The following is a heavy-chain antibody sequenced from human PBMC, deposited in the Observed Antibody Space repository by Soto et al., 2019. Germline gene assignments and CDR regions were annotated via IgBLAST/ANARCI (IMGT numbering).Heavy chain of an antibody. V-gene: IGHV3-7*03. Sequence: LRLSCAASGFTFSSYWMSWVRQAPGKGLEWVANIKQDGSEKYYVDSVKGRFTISRDNAKNSLYLQMNSLRAEDTAVYYCARAGKPEYYYYGMDVWGQGTTVTVSS. CDR1: GFTFSSYW. CDR3: ARAGKPEYYYYGMDV. D-gene: IGHD1-1*01. CDR2: IKQDGSEK. J-gene: IGHJ6*02.